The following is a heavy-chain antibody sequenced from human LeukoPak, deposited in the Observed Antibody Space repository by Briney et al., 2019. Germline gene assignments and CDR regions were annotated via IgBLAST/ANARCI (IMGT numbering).Heavy chain of an antibody. CDR2: ISSSSSTI. Sequence: GGSLRLSCAASGFTFSSYSMNWVRQAPGKGLEWVSYISSSSSTIYYADSVKGRFTISRDNAKNSLYLQMNSLRAEDTAVYYCASGDYDFWSGYYPFDYWGQGTLVTVSS. CDR3: ASGDYDFWSGYYPFDY. J-gene: IGHJ4*02. V-gene: IGHV3-48*01. CDR1: GFTFSSYS. D-gene: IGHD3-3*01.